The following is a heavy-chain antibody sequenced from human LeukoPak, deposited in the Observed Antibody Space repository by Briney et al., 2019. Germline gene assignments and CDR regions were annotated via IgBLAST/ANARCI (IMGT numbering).Heavy chain of an antibody. CDR3: ARGRSQWLVPPYYYYGMDV. D-gene: IGHD6-19*01. V-gene: IGHV4-4*02. Sequence: SGTLSLTCAVSGGSISSSNWWSWVRQPPGKGLEWIGEIYHSGSTNYNPSLKSRVTISVDNSKNQFSLKLSSVTAADTAVYYCARGRSQWLVPPYYYYGMDVWGQGTTVTVSS. CDR2: IYHSGST. CDR1: GGSISSSNW. J-gene: IGHJ6*02.